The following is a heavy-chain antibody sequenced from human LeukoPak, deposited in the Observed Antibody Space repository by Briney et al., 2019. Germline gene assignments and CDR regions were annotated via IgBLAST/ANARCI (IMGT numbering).Heavy chain of an antibody. CDR3: ARLSIKVGATEYYYYYGMDV. J-gene: IGHJ6*02. CDR1: GYSFTSYW. V-gene: IGHV5-51*01. D-gene: IGHD1-26*01. Sequence: GESLQISCQGSGYSFTSYWIGWVRQMPGKGLEWMGIIYPGDSDTRYSPSFQGQVTISADKSISTAYLQWSSLKASDTAMYYCARLSIKVGATEYYYYYGMDVWGQGTTVTVSS. CDR2: IYPGDSDT.